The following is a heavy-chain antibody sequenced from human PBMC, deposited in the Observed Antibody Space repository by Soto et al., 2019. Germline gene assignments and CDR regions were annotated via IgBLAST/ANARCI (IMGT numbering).Heavy chain of an antibody. V-gene: IGHV3-33*01. D-gene: IGHD4-17*01. CDR1: GFTFSSYG. J-gene: IGHJ4*02. Sequence: QVQLVESGGGVVQPGRSLRLSCAASGFTFSSYGMHWVRQAPGKGLEWVAVIWYDGSNKYYADSVKGRFTISRDNSKNTLYLQMNSLRAEDTAVYYCARDDTRCTVTTLVFDYWGQGTLVTVSS. CDR3: ARDDTRCTVTTLVFDY. CDR2: IWYDGSNK.